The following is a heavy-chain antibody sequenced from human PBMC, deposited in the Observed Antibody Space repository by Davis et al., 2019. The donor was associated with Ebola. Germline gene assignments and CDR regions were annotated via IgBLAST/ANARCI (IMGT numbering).Heavy chain of an antibody. Sequence: GESLKISCKGSGYSFTSYWIGWVRQMPGKGLEWMGIIYPGDSDTRYSPSFQGQVTISADKSISTAYLQWSSLKASDTAMYYCASSGWYSDYYYGMDVWGQGTTVTVSS. D-gene: IGHD6-19*01. J-gene: IGHJ6*02. CDR2: IYPGDSDT. CDR1: GYSFTSYW. V-gene: IGHV5-51*01. CDR3: ASSGWYSDYYYGMDV.